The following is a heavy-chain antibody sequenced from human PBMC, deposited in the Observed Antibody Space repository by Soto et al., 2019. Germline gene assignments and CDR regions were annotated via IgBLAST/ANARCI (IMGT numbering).Heavy chain of an antibody. CDR2: IIPIFGTA. Sequence: SVKVSCKASGGTFSSYAISWVRQAPGQGLEWMGGIIPIFGTANYAQKFQGRVTITADESTGTAYMELSSLRSEDTAVYYCAKVSRIAVAANYYYGMDVWGQGTTVTVSS. V-gene: IGHV1-69*13. D-gene: IGHD6-19*01. CDR3: AKVSRIAVAANYYYGMDV. CDR1: GGTFSSYA. J-gene: IGHJ6*02.